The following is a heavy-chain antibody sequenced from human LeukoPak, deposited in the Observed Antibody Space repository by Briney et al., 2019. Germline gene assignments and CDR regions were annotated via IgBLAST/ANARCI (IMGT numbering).Heavy chain of an antibody. CDR3: ARHVPYSSGYYYHLPKANFDC. CDR1: GFTFSNYW. Sequence: GGSLRLSCVASGFTFSNYWMNWVRQAPGERPEWVANIKEDGSEKYYVDSVKGRFTISRDNAKNSLYLQMNSLRAEDTAVYYCARHVPYSSGYYYHLPKANFDCWGQGTLVTVSS. D-gene: IGHD3-22*01. V-gene: IGHV3-7*01. CDR2: IKEDGSEK. J-gene: IGHJ4*02.